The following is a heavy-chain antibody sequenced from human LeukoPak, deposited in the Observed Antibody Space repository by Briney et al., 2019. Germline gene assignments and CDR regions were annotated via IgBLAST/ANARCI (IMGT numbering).Heavy chain of an antibody. D-gene: IGHD7-27*01. CDR3: ARLHGSGAFDI. CDR2: IYYSCST. V-gene: IGHV4-59*01. Sequence: SETLALTCTVSGGSISSVYWSWIRQPPRKGLEWIGYIYYSCSTNYNPSLKSRVTISVDTSKNQFSLNVSSVTAADTAVYYCARLHGSGAFDIWGQGTMVTVSS. CDR1: GGSISSVY. J-gene: IGHJ3*02.